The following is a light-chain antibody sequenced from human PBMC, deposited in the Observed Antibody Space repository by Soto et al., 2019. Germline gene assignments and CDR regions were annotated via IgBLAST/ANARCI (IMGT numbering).Light chain of an antibody. J-gene: IGKJ1*01. V-gene: IGKV3-11*01. CDR1: KSVSSY. CDR3: QQRRIWPK. CDR2: DAS. Sequence: EIVLTQSPATLSLSPGERATLSCRASKSVSSYLAWYQQKPGQAPRVLIYDASNRTTGIPDRFSGSGSGTAFTLTIRSLEPEDVAVYYCQQRRIWPKFGKGTKVEIK.